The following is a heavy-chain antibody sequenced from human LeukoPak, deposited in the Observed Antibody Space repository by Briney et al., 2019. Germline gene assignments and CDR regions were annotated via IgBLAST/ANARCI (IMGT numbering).Heavy chain of an antibody. CDR3: ARSRGGTTPGYYFDY. V-gene: IGHV1-46*01. Sequence: ASVKVSCKASGYTFTSYYMHWVRQAPGQGLEWMGIINPSGGSTSYAQKFQGRVTVTRDTSTSTVYMELSSLRSEDTAVYYCARSRGGTTPGYYFDYWGQGTLVTVSS. CDR2: INPSGGST. J-gene: IGHJ4*02. CDR1: GYTFTSYY. D-gene: IGHD2-15*01.